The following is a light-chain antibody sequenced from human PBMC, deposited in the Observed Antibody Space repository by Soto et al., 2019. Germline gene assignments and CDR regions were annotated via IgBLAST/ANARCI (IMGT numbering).Light chain of an antibody. CDR3: QQANDFPLT. J-gene: IGKJ3*01. V-gene: IGKV1-12*01. CDR1: QDISSW. Sequence: DIQMTQSPPSVSASVWDRVTITCPACQDISSWLAWYQQKPGKGPKLLIIAASQLQSGIPSRFSGSESGTDFTLTINILQPEDFATYFCQQANDFPLTFGPGTIVDLK. CDR2: AAS.